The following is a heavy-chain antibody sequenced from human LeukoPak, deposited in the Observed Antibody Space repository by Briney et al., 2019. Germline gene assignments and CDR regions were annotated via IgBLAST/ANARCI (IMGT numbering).Heavy chain of an antibody. CDR1: GFTFSSYS. Sequence: NAGGSLRLSCAASGFTFSSYSMNWVRQAPGKGLEWVSSISSSSSYIYYADSVKGRFTISRDNAKNSLYLQMNSLRAEDTAVYYCARETRRSGSWYNWFDPWGQGTLVTVSS. J-gene: IGHJ5*02. V-gene: IGHV3-21*01. D-gene: IGHD3-10*01. CDR2: ISSSSSYI. CDR3: ARETRRSGSWYNWFDP.